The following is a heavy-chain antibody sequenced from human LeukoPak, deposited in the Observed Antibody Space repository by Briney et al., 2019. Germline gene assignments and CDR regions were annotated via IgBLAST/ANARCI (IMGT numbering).Heavy chain of an antibody. J-gene: IGHJ6*03. Sequence: SETLSLTCTVSGGSISSYYWSWIRQPPGKGLEWIGYIYYSGSTNYNPSLTSRVTISVDTSKNQFSLKLSSVTAADTAVYYCARVPPKTTVTTRYYYYYMDVWGKGTTVTVSS. CDR2: IYYSGST. V-gene: IGHV4-59*01. CDR1: GGSISSYY. D-gene: IGHD4-17*01. CDR3: ARVPPKTTVTTRYYYYYMDV.